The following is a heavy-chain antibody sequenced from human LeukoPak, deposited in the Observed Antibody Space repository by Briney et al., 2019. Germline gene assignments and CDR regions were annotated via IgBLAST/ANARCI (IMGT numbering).Heavy chain of an antibody. D-gene: IGHD1-26*01. CDR3: ASSWELRY. CDR2: IYSGGST. CDR1: GFTVSSYY. V-gene: IGHV3-66*01. Sequence: PGGSLRLSCVASGFTVSSYYVSWVRQAPGKGLEWVSVIYSGGSTYYADSVKGRFTISRDNSKNTLYLQMNSLRAEDTAVYYCASSWELRYWGQGTLVTVSS. J-gene: IGHJ4*02.